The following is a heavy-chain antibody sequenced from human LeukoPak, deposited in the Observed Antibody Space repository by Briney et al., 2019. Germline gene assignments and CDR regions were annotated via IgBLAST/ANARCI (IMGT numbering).Heavy chain of an antibody. J-gene: IGHJ4*02. CDR3: ARTITVIKRYFDF. D-gene: IGHD3-22*01. CDR1: GGSISSSNW. Sequence: SGTLSLTCAVSGGSISSSNWWCWVRQPPGKGLGWIGEIYHSGSTNYNPSLKSRVTISVDTSKNQFSLNLSSVTAADTAVYYCARTITVIKRYFDFWGQGTLVTVSS. V-gene: IGHV4-4*02. CDR2: IYHSGST.